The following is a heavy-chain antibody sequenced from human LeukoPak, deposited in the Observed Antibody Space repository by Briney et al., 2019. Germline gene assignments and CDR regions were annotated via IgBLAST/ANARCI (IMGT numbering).Heavy chain of an antibody. CDR3: ARGGYSGYDPFDY. J-gene: IGHJ4*02. D-gene: IGHD5-12*01. Sequence: KPAETLSLTCTVSGASISSYYWSWIRQPPGKGLEWIGYIYYSGSINYNPYLKSRVTISVDTSKNQFSLKLSSVTAADTAVYYCARGGYSGYDPFDYWGQGTLVTVSS. V-gene: IGHV4-59*01. CDR2: IYYSGSI. CDR1: GASISSYY.